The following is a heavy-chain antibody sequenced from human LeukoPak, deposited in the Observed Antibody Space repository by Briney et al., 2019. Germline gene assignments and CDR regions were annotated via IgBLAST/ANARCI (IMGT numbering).Heavy chain of an antibody. Sequence: PGGSLRLSCAASGFTFSSYWMSWVRQAPGKGLEWVAKVKDDGSEKYYVDSVKGRFTISRDNAKNSLYLQMNSLRAEDTAVYYCAKVRLSSSSGWSHFDYWGQGTLVTVSS. D-gene: IGHD6-19*01. CDR2: VKDDGSEK. J-gene: IGHJ4*02. CDR1: GFTFSSYW. V-gene: IGHV3-7*03. CDR3: AKVRLSSSSGWSHFDY.